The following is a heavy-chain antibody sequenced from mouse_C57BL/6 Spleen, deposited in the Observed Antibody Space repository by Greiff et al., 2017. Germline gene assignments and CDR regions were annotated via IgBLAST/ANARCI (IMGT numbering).Heavy chain of an antibody. Sequence: QVQLQQSGAELVMPGASVKLSCKASGYTFTSYWMHWVKQRPGQGLEWIGEIDPSDSYTNYNQKFKGKSTLTVDKSSSTAYMQLSSLTSEDSAVYYCARGANWDRYFDVWGTGTTVTVSS. V-gene: IGHV1-69*01. CDR1: GYTFTSYW. CDR3: ARGANWDRYFDV. CDR2: IDPSDSYT. J-gene: IGHJ1*03. D-gene: IGHD4-1*01.